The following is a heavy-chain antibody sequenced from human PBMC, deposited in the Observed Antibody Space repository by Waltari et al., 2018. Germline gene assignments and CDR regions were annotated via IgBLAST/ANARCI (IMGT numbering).Heavy chain of an antibody. CDR1: GFTFSSYW. CDR2: IKQDGSEK. J-gene: IGHJ3*02. D-gene: IGHD2-21*01. V-gene: IGHV3-7*01. CDR3: ARDPIAADAFDI. Sequence: EVQLVESGGGLVQPGGSLRLSCAASGFTFSSYWMSWVRQAPGKGLEWGANIKQDGSEKYYVDSVKGRFTISRDNTKNSLYLQMNSLRAEDTAVYYCARDPIAADAFDIWGQGTMVTVSS.